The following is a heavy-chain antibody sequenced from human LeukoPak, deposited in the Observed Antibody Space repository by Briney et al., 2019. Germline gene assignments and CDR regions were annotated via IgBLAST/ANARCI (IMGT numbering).Heavy chain of an antibody. CDR2: ISYDGSNK. J-gene: IGHJ4*02. D-gene: IGHD6-13*01. CDR1: GFTFSSYG. Sequence: QSGGSLRLSCAASGFTFSSYGMHWVRQAPGKGLEWVAVISYDGSNKYYADSVKGRFTISRDNSKNTLYLQMNSLRAEDTAVYYCAKDPEGYSSSHSPYYFDYWGQGTLFTVSS. CDR3: AKDPEGYSSSHSPYYFDY. V-gene: IGHV3-30*18.